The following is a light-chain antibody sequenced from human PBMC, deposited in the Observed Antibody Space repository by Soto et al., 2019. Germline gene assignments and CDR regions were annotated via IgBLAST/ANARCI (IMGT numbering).Light chain of an antibody. CDR1: SSDVGGYNY. Sequence: QSALTQPASVSGSPGQSITISCTGTSSDVGGYNYVSWYQQHPGKAPKLMIYDVSYRPSGVPNRFSGSKSGNTASLTISGLQVEDEADYYCSSYTTSSTPWVFGGGTKVTV. V-gene: IGLV2-14*03. CDR3: SSYTTSSTPWV. CDR2: DVS. J-gene: IGLJ3*02.